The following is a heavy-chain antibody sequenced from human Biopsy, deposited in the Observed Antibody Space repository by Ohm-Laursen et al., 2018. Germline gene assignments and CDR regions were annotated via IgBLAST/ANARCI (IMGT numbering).Heavy chain of an antibody. V-gene: IGHV1-69*13. D-gene: IGHD3-10*01. Sequence: SVKASCQAYGPSFITYAFNCARQAPGQGLEWLGGIIPMFGPASYAQKFQGRVTITADESTSTAYMELSRLRSDDTAVYYCARDPRYGYGSYFDYWGQGTLVAVSS. J-gene: IGHJ4*02. CDR2: IIPMFGPA. CDR3: ARDPRYGYGSYFDY. CDR1: GPSFITYA.